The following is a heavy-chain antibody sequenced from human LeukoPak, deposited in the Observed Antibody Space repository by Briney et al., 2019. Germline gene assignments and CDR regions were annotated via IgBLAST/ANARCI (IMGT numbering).Heavy chain of an antibody. V-gene: IGHV3-7*01. Sequence: PGGSLRLSCAASGFTFSSYWMSWVRQAPGKGLEWVANIKQDGSEKYYVDSVKGRFTISRDNAKNSLYLQMNSLRAEDTAVYYCAREVGLVVVAARNGYMDVWGKGTTVTVSS. CDR2: IKQDGSEK. CDR3: AREVGLVVVAARNGYMDV. D-gene: IGHD2-15*01. J-gene: IGHJ6*03. CDR1: GFTFSSYW.